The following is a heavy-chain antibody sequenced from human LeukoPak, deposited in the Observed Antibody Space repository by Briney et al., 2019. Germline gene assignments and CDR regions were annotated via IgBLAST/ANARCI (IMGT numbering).Heavy chain of an antibody. CDR2: INPSGDSA. D-gene: IGHD5-12*01. CDR1: VYTFTSYY. Sequence: GASVKVSCKASVYTFTSYYIHWVRQAPGQGLEWMGTINPSGDSAYYTQKFQGRVTMTEDTSTDTAYMELSSLRSEDTAVYYCATVRYSGYETMPTVTIEESWFDPWGQGTLVTVSS. V-gene: IGHV1-46*01. CDR3: ATVRYSGYETMPTVTIEESWFDP. J-gene: IGHJ5*02.